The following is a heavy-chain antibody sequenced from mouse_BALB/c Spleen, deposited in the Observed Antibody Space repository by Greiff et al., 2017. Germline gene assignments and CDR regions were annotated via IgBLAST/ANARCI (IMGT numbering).Heavy chain of an antibody. CDR1: GFTFSSYG. Sequence: EVQVVESGGDLVKPGGSLKLSCAASGFTFSSYGMSWVRQTPDKRLEWVATISSGGSYTYYPDSVKGRFTISRDNAKNTLYLQMSSLKSEDTAMYYCARHVDYDQGCYSYWGQGTSVTVSS. J-gene: IGHJ4*01. V-gene: IGHV5-6*01. CDR3: ARHVDYDQGCYSY. CDR2: ISSGGSYT. D-gene: IGHD2-4*01.